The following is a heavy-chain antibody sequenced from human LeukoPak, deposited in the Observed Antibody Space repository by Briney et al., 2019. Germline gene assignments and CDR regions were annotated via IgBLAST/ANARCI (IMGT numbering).Heavy chain of an antibody. D-gene: IGHD3-3*01. CDR3: ARERLARSPYFDY. CDR2: IIPVFGTP. V-gene: IGHV1-69*06. J-gene: IGHJ4*02. Sequence: GASVKVSCKTSGGTFSNSGINWVRPAPGQGPEWMGGIIPVFGTPNYAQKFQGRLTITADRSTTTAYMELSSLTSDDTAVYYCARERLARSPYFDYWGQGTLVAVSS. CDR1: GGTFSNSG.